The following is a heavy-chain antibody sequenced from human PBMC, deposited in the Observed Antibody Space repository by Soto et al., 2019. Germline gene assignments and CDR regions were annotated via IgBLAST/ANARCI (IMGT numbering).Heavy chain of an antibody. J-gene: IGHJ6*02. CDR3: ATGLVNAKEV. V-gene: IGHV3-23*01. CDR1: GFNFGSYG. Sequence: EVQLLESGGGLVQPGGSLRLSCSASGFNFGSYGMSWVRQAPGKGLEWVSGLTASGLNTYYTDSGKGRFNISRDNSRNTGSLKMSGLRVEDTAVFHCATGLVNAKEVWGQGTTFT. CDR2: LTASGLNT. D-gene: IGHD3-9*01.